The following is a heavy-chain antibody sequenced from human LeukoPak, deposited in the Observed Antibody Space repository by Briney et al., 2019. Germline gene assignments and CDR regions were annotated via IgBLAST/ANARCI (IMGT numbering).Heavy chain of an antibody. CDR2: ISYDGSNK. J-gene: IGHJ3*02. Sequence: GRSLRLSCAASGFTFSSYDMHWVRQAPGKGLEWVAVISYDGSNKYYADSVKGRFTISRDKSKNTLYLQMNSLRVEDTAVYYCARARGVMALGAFDIWGQGTMVTVSS. CDR1: GFTFSSYD. V-gene: IGHV3-30-3*01. CDR3: ARARGVMALGAFDI. D-gene: IGHD3-10*01.